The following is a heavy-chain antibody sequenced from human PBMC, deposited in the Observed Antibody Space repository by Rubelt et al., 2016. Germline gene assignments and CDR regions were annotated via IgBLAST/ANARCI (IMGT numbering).Heavy chain of an antibody. CDR3: AREDSTSAAGWFDP. CDR1: DSSMNIHS. D-gene: IGHD6-13*01. V-gene: IGHV4-59*11. CDR2: VSDSGRT. J-gene: IGHJ5*02. Sequence: QVLLQESGPGLVKPSETLSLTCSISDSSMNIHSWSWFRRPPGKGLEWIGFVSDSGRTNYTPSLESRVSLSMDRSKAEFYRNLNSETASDTAVYYCAREDSTSAAGWFDPWGPGTLVTVSS.